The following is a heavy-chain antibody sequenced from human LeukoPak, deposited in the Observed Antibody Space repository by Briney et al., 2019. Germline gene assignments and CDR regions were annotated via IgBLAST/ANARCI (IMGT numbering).Heavy chain of an antibody. V-gene: IGHV3-21*01. CDR2: ISSSSNYI. D-gene: IGHD3-10*01. J-gene: IGHJ4*02. CDR3: AGSGGLANTGAVFDY. Sequence: GGSLRLSCAASGFTFSSYNMNWVRQAPGKGLEWVSSISSSSNYIYYADSVKGRFTISRDNAKNSSYLQMNSLRVEDTAVYYCAGSGGLANTGAVFDYWGQGTLVTVSS. CDR1: GFTFSSYN.